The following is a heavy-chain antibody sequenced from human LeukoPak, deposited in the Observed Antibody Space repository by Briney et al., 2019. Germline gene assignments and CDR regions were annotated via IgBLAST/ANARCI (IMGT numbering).Heavy chain of an antibody. D-gene: IGHD3-3*01. J-gene: IGHJ4*02. Sequence: GGSLRLSCAASGFTVSSNYMSWVRQAPGKGLEWVSIIYSGGSTYYADSVKGRFTISRDNSKNTLYLQMNSLRAEDTAVYYCAREGSDFWSNYPDFDYRGQGTLVTVSS. CDR3: AREGSDFWSNYPDFDY. V-gene: IGHV3-53*01. CDR2: IYSGGST. CDR1: GFTVSSNY.